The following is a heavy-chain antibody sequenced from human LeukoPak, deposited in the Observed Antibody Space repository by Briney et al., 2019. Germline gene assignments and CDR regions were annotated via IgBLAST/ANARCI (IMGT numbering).Heavy chain of an antibody. J-gene: IGHJ6*02. Sequence: SETLSLTCTVSGGSFSSGGYYWSWIRQHPGKGLEWIGYMYYSGSTYYNPSLKSRVTISVDTSKNQFSLKLSSVTAADTAVYYYARAPVSIAARPDYYYGMDVWGQGTTVTVSS. V-gene: IGHV4-31*03. D-gene: IGHD6-6*01. CDR1: GGSFSSGGYY. CDR2: MYYSGST. CDR3: ARAPVSIAARPDYYYGMDV.